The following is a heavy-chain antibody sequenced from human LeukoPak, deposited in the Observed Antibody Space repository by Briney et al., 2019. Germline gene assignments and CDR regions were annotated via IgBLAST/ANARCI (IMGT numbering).Heavy chain of an antibody. CDR1: GFTFSRNG. Sequence: GGSLRLSCAASGFTFSRNGMHWVRRAPGKGLEWVAYIWYDGSDEDYADSVKGRFTISRDNAMDSLYLQMNSLRVEDTALYYCAKIYGSGSQPFDFWGQGTLVTVSS. CDR3: AKIYGSGSQPFDF. V-gene: IGHV3-30*02. CDR2: IWYDGSDE. J-gene: IGHJ4*02. D-gene: IGHD3-10*01.